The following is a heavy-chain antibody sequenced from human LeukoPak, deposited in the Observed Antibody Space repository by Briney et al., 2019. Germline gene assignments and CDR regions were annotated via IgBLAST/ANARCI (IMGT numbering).Heavy chain of an antibody. Sequence: SVKVSCKASGGTFSSYAISWVRQAPGQGLEWMGRIIPILGIANYAQKLQGRVTMTTDTSTSTAYMELRSLRSDDTAVYYCARDKGGVSIDYWGQGTLVTVSS. V-gene: IGHV1-69*04. CDR2: IIPILGIA. D-gene: IGHD3-16*01. CDR3: ARDKGGVSIDY. CDR1: GGTFSSYA. J-gene: IGHJ4*02.